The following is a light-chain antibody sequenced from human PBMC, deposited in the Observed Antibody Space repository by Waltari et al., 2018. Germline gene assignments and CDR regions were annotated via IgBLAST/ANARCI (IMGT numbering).Light chain of an antibody. CDR2: GNN. CDR3: QSFDIRLSGGVV. Sequence: QSVLTQPPSMSGAPGQSVTISCTGSSPTIGAGHEVHRYQVFPGTAPKLLIYGNNNRPSGVPDRFSGSKSDTSASLAIGGLQAEDEADYYCQSFDIRLSGGVVFGGGTKVTVL. CDR1: SPTIGAGHE. V-gene: IGLV1-40*01. J-gene: IGLJ3*02.